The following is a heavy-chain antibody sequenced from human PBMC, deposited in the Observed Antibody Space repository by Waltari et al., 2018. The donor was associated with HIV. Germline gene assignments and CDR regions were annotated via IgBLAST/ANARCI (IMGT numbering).Heavy chain of an antibody. CDR2: ISARNGKK. CDR1: GHTFVNSV. CDR3: AREVENLYVFDD. J-gene: IGHJ4*02. V-gene: IGHV1-18*01. Sequence: QIQLVQSGLEVKEPGASVRVPCKASGHTFVNSVIAWVRQAPGTGLEWMGWISARNGKKVYSQKFQSRVTMTTDTSSTTFYLDLRSLTSDDTAVYFCAREVENLYVFDDWGQGTLVAVSS. D-gene: IGHD1-1*01.